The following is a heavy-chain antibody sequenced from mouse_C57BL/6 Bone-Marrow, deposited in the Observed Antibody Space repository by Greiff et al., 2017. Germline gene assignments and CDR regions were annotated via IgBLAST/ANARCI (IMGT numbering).Heavy chain of an antibody. V-gene: IGHV1-81*01. J-gene: IGHJ3*01. CDR1: GYTFTSYG. Sequence: VQLQQSGAELARPGASVNLSCKASGYTFTSYGISWVKQRTGQGLEWIGEIYPRSGNTYYNEKFKGKATLTADKSSSTAYMELRSLTSEDSAVYFCARCDGPWFAYWGQGTLVTVSA. CDR2: IYPRSGNT. CDR3: ARCDGPWFAY. D-gene: IGHD2-3*01.